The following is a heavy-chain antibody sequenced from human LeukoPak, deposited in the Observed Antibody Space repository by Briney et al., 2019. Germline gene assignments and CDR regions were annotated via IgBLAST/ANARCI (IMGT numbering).Heavy chain of an antibody. J-gene: IGHJ5*02. CDR1: GFMFSGYW. D-gene: IGHD3-3*01. V-gene: IGHV3-7*01. CDR3: ARDTREFDP. CDR2: INKDGSEK. Sequence: GGSLRLSCAASGFMFSGYWMSWARQAPGKGLEWVANINKDGSEKYYMDSVRGRFTISRDNAKNSLYLEMNSLRVEDTAVYYCARDTREFDPWGQGTLVIVSS.